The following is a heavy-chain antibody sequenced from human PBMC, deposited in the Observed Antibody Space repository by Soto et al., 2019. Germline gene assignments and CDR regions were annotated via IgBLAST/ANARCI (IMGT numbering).Heavy chain of an antibody. CDR2: LDPGDSDT. V-gene: IGHV5-51*01. D-gene: IGHD7-27*01. CDR3: ARLGAAMATLSRGPRKELGTYFD. J-gene: IGHJ4*01. Sequence: PGKSVMVSCGSAGFRSSGDWIVWGRQMPGKGLEWMGMLDPGDSDTRYSPSFQDQVSISADKSIRTAYLQWGSLKASDTAIYYCARLGAAMATLSRGPRKELGTYFD. CDR1: GFRSSGDW.